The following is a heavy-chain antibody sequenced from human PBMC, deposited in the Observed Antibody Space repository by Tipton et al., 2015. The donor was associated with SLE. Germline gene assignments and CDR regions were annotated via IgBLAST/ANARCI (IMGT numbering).Heavy chain of an antibody. CDR3: AREGGYSSSSDAFDI. CDR2: IYYSGST. CDR1: GGSISSSSYY. Sequence: LRLSCTVSGGSISSSSYYWGWIRQPPGKGLEWLGSIYYSGSTYYNPSLKSRVTISVDTSKNQFSLKLSSVTAADAAVYYCAREGGYSSSSDAFDIWGQGTMVTVSS. J-gene: IGHJ3*02. D-gene: IGHD6-6*01. V-gene: IGHV4-39*07.